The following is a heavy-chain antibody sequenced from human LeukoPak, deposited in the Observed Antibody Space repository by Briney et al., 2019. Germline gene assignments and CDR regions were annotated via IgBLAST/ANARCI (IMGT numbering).Heavy chain of an antibody. Sequence: PGGSLRLSCGPSGFTFSSYWMSSVHQAPGKGLPGVTNIKQDESEKVYMDSVKSQFTISRDNAKNSLYLQMNSLRAEDTAVYYCARGRDVFGYWGQGTLVTVSS. J-gene: IGHJ4*02. V-gene: IGHV3-7*01. CDR3: ARGRDVFGY. CDR1: GFTFSSYW. CDR2: IKQDESEK.